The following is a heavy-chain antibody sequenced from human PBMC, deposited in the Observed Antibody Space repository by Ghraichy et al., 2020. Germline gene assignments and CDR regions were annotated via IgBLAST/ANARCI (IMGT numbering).Heavy chain of an antibody. Sequence: SVKVSCKASGGTFSSYAISWVRQAPGQGLEWMGGIIPIFGTANYAQKFQGRVMITADESTSTAYMELSSLRSEDTAVYYCAREEKQLGAFDIWGQGTMVTVSS. J-gene: IGHJ3*02. V-gene: IGHV1-69*13. D-gene: IGHD6-6*01. CDR3: AREEKQLGAFDI. CDR2: IIPIFGTA. CDR1: GGTFSSYA.